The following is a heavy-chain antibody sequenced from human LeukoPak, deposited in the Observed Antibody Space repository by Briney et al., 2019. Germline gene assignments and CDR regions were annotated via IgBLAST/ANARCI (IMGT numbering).Heavy chain of an antibody. CDR3: AKDDAWLRFGE. Sequence: GGTLRLSCAASGFTFSSYGMSWVRQAPGKGLEWVSAISGSGGSTYYADSVKGRFTISRDNSKNTLYLEVISLAAEDTAVYYCAKDDAWLRFGEWSQGTLVTVSS. J-gene: IGHJ4*02. CDR1: GFTFSSYG. D-gene: IGHD5-12*01. CDR2: ISGSGGST. V-gene: IGHV3-23*01.